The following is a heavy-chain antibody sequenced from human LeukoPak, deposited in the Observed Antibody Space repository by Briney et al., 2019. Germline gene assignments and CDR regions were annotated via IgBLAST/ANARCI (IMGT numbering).Heavy chain of an antibody. J-gene: IGHJ4*02. CDR2: IYHSGST. CDR1: GGSISSSSYY. V-gene: IGHV4-39*07. CDR3: AREEAVAGTFDY. D-gene: IGHD6-19*01. Sequence: PSETLSLTCTVSGGSISSSSYYWGWIRQPPGEGLEWIGSIYHSGSTNYNPSLKSRVTISVDKSKNQFSLKLSSVTAADTAVYYCAREEAVAGTFDYWGQGTLVTVSS.